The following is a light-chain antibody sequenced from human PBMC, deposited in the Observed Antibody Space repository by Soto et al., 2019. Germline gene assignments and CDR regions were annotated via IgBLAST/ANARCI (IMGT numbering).Light chain of an antibody. Sequence: EIVMTQSPGTLSLSPGERETLSCRASQSVSSSYLAWYQHKPGQAPRLLIYLASTRATGIPARFSGSGSGTEFTLTISSLQSEDFAVYYCQQYNNWPLIFGGGTKVDIK. CDR2: LAS. V-gene: IGKV3-15*01. J-gene: IGKJ4*01. CDR3: QQYNNWPLI. CDR1: QSVSSSY.